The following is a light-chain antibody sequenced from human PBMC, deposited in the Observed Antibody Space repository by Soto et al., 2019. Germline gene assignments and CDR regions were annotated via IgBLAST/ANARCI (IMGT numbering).Light chain of an antibody. J-gene: IGKJ1*01. Sequence: IQMPQSHSSVSASVGDRVTLTCRASQGISSWLAWYQQKPGKAPKRLIYAASSLQSGVPSRFSGSGSGTEFTLTISSMQPDDFATFYCQQYNGYSRTFGQGTKVDIK. CDR2: AAS. CDR3: QQYNGYSRT. CDR1: QGISSW. V-gene: IGKV1D-16*01.